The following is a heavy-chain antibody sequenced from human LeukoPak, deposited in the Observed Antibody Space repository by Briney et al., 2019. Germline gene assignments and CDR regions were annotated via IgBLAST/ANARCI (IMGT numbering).Heavy chain of an antibody. CDR1: GGSFSGYY. CDR3: ARVSVIIAASWGPFDY. V-gene: IGHV4-34*01. D-gene: IGHD6-6*01. J-gene: IGHJ4*02. Sequence: SETLSLTCAVYGGSFSGYYWSWIRQPPGKGLEWIGEINHSGSTNYNPSLKSRVTLSVDTSKNQFSLKLSSVTAADTAVYYCARVSVIIAASWGPFDYWGQGTLVTVSS. CDR2: INHSGST.